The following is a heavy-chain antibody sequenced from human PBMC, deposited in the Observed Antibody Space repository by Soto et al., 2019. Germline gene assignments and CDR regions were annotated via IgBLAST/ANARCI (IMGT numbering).Heavy chain of an antibody. CDR2: IIPIFGTA. Sequence: SVKVSCKASGGTFSSYAISWVRQAPGQGLEWMGGIIPIFGTANYAQKFQGRVTITADESTSTAYMELSSLRSEDTAVYYCASSIDYGDFGWFDPWGQGTLVTVSS. CDR3: ASSIDYGDFGWFDP. J-gene: IGHJ5*02. D-gene: IGHD4-17*01. V-gene: IGHV1-69*13. CDR1: GGTFSSYA.